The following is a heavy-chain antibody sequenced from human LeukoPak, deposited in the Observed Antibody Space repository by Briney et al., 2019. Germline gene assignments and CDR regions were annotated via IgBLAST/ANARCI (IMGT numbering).Heavy chain of an antibody. CDR3: ATASTSCYVY. D-gene: IGHD2-2*01. J-gene: IGHJ4*02. V-gene: IGHV4-34*01. CDR1: GGSFSGYY. CDR2: INHSGST. Sequence: SETLSLTCAVYGGSFSGYYWSWIRQPPGKGLEWIGEINHSGSTYYNPSLKSRVTISVDTSKNQFSLKLSSVTAADTAVYYCATASTSCYVYWGQGTLVTVSS.